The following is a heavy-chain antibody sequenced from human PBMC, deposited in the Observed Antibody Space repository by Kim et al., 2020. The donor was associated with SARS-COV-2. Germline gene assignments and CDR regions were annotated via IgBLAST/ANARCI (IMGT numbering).Heavy chain of an antibody. J-gene: IGHJ4*02. Sequence: ASVKVSCKASGYTFTDYYMHWVRQAPGQGLEWMGWINPNSGGTNYAQKFQGRVTMTRDTSISTAYMELSRLRSDDTAVYYCATNSFRGYSGYDPLGYWGQGTLATVSS. D-gene: IGHD5-12*01. CDR3: ATNSFRGYSGYDPLGY. CDR1: GYTFTDYY. V-gene: IGHV1-2*02. CDR2: INPNSGGT.